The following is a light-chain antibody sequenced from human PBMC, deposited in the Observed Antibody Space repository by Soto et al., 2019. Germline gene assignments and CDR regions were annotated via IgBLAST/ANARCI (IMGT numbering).Light chain of an antibody. V-gene: IGKV1-5*01. CDR2: DAS. CDR1: QSISSW. CDR3: QQYENYWT. J-gene: IGKJ1*01. Sequence: IQMTQSPSTLSASVGDRVTIPCGASQSISSWLAWYQQKPGKAPNLLIYDASTLHSGVPSRLSGGGSGADFTLTISSLQPEDFGIYYCQQYENYWTFGQGTKVDI.